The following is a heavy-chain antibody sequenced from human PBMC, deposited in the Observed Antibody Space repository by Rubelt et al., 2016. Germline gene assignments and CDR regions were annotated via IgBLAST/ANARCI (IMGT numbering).Heavy chain of an antibody. D-gene: IGHD4-23*01. Sequence: QVQLQQWGAGLLKPSESLSLTCLVYGGSLNNHYWAWIRQHPEKGLEWIGFIYYSGSSYSNPSLQSRVSISIDTSKNQFSLSRGSLTAAETAVYYCATIGHGGNYFFDHWGQGTLVTVSS. CDR3: ATIGHGGNYFFDH. J-gene: IGHJ4*02. V-gene: IGHV4-34*02. CDR1: GGSLNNHY. CDR2: IYYSGSS.